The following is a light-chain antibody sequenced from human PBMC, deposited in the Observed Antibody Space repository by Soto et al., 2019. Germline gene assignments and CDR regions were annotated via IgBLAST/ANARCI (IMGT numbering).Light chain of an antibody. J-gene: IGKJ4*01. V-gene: IGKV3-20*01. CDR3: QQYYSTPT. Sequence: EIVLTQSPGTLSLSPGDRATLSCRASQSVSSSYLAWYQQKPGQAPRLLIYGASSRATGIPDRFSGSGSGTDFTLTISSLQAEDVAVYYCQQYYSTPTFGGGTKVDIK. CDR1: QSVSSSY. CDR2: GAS.